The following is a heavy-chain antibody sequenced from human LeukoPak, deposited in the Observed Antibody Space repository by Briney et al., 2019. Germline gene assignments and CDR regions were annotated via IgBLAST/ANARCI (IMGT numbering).Heavy chain of an antibody. V-gene: IGHV3-23*01. D-gene: IGHD3-22*01. CDR1: GFTFSSYA. CDR3: AKVRYYYDSSGYSYFDY. J-gene: IGHJ4*02. Sequence: GSLRLSCAASGFTFSSYAMSWVRQAPGKGLEWVSAISGSGGSTYYADSVKGRFTISRDNSKNTLYLQMNSLRAEDTAVYYCAKVRYYYDSSGYSYFDYWGQGTLVTVSS. CDR2: ISGSGGST.